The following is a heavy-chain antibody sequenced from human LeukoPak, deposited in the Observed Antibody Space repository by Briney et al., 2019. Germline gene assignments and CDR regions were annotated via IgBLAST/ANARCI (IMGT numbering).Heavy chain of an antibody. CDR2: INPNSGGT. CDR3: ARDLYGGNSELDY. J-gene: IGHJ4*02. D-gene: IGHD4-23*01. V-gene: IGHV1-2*02. CDR1: GYTFTGYY. Sequence: ASVKVSCKASGYTFTGYYMHWVRQAPGQGLEWMGWINPNSGGTNYAQKFQGRVTMTRDTSISTAYMELSGLRSDDTAVYYRARDLYGGNSELDYWGQGTLVTVSS.